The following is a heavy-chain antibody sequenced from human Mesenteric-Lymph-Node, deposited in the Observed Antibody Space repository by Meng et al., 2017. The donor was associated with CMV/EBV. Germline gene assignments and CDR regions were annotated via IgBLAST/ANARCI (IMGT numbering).Heavy chain of an antibody. Sequence: SETLSLTCTVSGYSISSGYYWGWIRQPPGKGLEWIGSMYYSGSTYYNPSLKSRVTISVDTSKNQVSLKLRSVTAADTAVYYCVRDQGYYDYWGQGTLVTVSS. CDR2: MYYSGST. CDR1: GYSISSGYY. J-gene: IGHJ4*02. V-gene: IGHV4-38-2*02. CDR3: VRDQGYYDY. D-gene: IGHD3-22*01.